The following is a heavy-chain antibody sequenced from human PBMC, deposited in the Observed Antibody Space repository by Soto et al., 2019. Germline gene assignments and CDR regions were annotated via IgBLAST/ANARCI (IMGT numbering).Heavy chain of an antibody. CDR3: ARGRLVVTIFGVVSRGWFDP. J-gene: IGHJ5*02. Sequence: SETLSLTCAVYGGSFSGYYWSWFRQPPGKGRGWIGEINHSGSTNYNPSLKSRVTISVDTSKNQFSLKLSSVTAADTAVYYCARGRLVVTIFGVVSRGWFDPWGQGTLVTVSS. CDR2: INHSGST. V-gene: IGHV4-34*01. D-gene: IGHD3-3*01. CDR1: GGSFSGYY.